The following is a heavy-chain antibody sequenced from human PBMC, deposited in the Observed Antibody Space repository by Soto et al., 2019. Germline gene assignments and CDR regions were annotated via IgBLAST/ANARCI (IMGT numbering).Heavy chain of an antibody. Sequence: QLQLVQSGGEVKKPGASVRVSCEAYGYPFSKYGISWIRQAPGQGREWMGWIKPDNGNTDYAQKFQGRVTMTTDTSSHTAYMELRSVRSDDTAGYYCATSYYSGFDPWGQGTLVSVSS. J-gene: IGHJ5*02. D-gene: IGHD1-26*01. CDR2: IKPDNGNT. CDR3: ATSYYSGFDP. V-gene: IGHV1-18*04. CDR1: GYPFSKYG.